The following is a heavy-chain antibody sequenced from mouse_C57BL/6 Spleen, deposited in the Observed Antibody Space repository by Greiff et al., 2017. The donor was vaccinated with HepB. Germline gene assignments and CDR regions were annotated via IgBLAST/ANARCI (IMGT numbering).Heavy chain of an antibody. CDR1: GFTFSSYA. CDR2: ISDGGSYT. V-gene: IGHV5-4*01. CDR3: AREGYDGYYVGAMDY. D-gene: IGHD2-3*01. J-gene: IGHJ4*01. Sequence: EVQGVESGGGLVKPGGSLKLSCAASGFTFSSYAMSWVRQTPEKRLEWVATISDGGSYTYYPDNVKGRFTISRNNAKNNLYLQMSHLKSEDTAMYYCAREGYDGYYVGAMDYWGQGTSVTVSS.